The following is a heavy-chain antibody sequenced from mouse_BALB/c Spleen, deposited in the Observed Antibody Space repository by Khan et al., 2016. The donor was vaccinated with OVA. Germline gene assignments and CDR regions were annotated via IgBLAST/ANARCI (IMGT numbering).Heavy chain of an antibody. J-gene: IGHJ4*01. V-gene: IGHV3-2*02. Sequence: EVQLQESGPGLVKPSQSPSLTCTVTGYSITSNYAWSWIRQFPGNKLEWMGYISYSGSTNYNPSLKSRISVTRDTSENQFFLQLNSVTTEDTVTYYCARQNYYGYALDYWGQGTSVTVSS. D-gene: IGHD1-1*01. CDR2: ISYSGST. CDR1: GYSITSNYA. CDR3: ARQNYYGYALDY.